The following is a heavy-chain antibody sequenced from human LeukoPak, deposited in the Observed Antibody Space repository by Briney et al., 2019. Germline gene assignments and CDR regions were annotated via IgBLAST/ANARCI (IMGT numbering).Heavy chain of an antibody. Sequence: SETLSLTCTVSGGSISSSSYYWGWIRQPPGKGLEWIGSIYYSGSTYYNPSLKSRVTISVDTSKNQFSLKLSSVTAADTAVYYCARGRVYGDYVSWGQGTLVTVSS. D-gene: IGHD4-17*01. CDR3: ARGRVYGDYVS. CDR1: GGSISSSSYY. CDR2: IYYSGST. J-gene: IGHJ5*02. V-gene: IGHV4-39*07.